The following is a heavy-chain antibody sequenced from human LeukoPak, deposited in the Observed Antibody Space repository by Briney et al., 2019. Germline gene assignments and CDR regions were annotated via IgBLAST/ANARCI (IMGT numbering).Heavy chain of an antibody. V-gene: IGHV3-21*01. CDR3: ARDSSGWSQGGMDV. J-gene: IGHJ6*02. CDR1: GFTFSSYS. Sequence: GGALRLSRAAPGFTFSSYSMGWVRQAPGEGVGWGSSLSSSSSYIYYADSVKGRFTISRDNAKNSLYLQMNSLRAEDTAVYYCARDSSGWSQGGMDVWGQGTTVTVSS. D-gene: IGHD6-19*01. CDR2: LSSSSSYI.